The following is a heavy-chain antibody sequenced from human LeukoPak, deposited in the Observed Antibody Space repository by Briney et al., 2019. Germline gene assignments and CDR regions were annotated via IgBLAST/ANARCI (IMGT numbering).Heavy chain of an antibody. CDR1: GFTVSSNY. J-gene: IGHJ1*01. Sequence: PGGSLRLSCAASGFTVSSNYMSWVRQAPGKGLEWVSLLYSGGNTYYADSAKGRFTISRDNSKNTLYLQMNSLRAGDTAVYYCATSYCSGGSCYPQYFQHWGQGTLVTVSS. CDR3: ATSYCSGGSCYPQYFQH. V-gene: IGHV3-66*02. D-gene: IGHD2-15*01. CDR2: LYSGGNT.